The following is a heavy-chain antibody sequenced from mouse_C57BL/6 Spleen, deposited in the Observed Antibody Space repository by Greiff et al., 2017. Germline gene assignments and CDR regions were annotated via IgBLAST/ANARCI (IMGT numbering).Heavy chain of an antibody. Sequence: QVQLKQSGAELVKPGASVKISCKASGYAFSSYWMNWVKQRPGKGLEWIGQIYPGDGDTNYNGKFKGKATLTADKSSSTAYMQLSSLTSEDSAVYFCARQGLVTTGYFDDWGQGTTLTVSS. V-gene: IGHV1-80*01. CDR2: IYPGDGDT. CDR1: GYAFSSYW. J-gene: IGHJ2*01. CDR3: ARQGLVTTGYFDD. D-gene: IGHD2-2*01.